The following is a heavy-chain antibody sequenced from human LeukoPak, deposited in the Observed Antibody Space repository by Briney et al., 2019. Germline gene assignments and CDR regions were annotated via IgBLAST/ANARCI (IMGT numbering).Heavy chain of an antibody. D-gene: IGHD3-9*01. J-gene: IGHJ4*02. CDR2: IYYSGRT. Sequence: SETLSLTCTISGGSVSTSSYFWGWIRQPPGKGLEWIGSIYYSGRTYYNPSLRGRVTISVDSSRNQFSLKLTSVTAADTAIYYCASPTYNDVLSGYYNSPYFDYWGQGTLVTVSS. CDR3: ASPTYNDVLSGYYNSPYFDY. CDR1: GGSVSTSSYF. V-gene: IGHV4-39*01.